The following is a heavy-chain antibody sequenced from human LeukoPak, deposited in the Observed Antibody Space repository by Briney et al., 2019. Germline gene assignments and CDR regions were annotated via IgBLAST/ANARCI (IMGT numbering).Heavy chain of an antibody. V-gene: IGHV3-23*01. Sequence: PGGSLRLSCAASGFTFSNSAMNWVRQAPGKGLEWVSTNSHSGASTYYADSVKGRFTISRDNSKNTLYLQMNSLRAEDTAVYYCAKVDEAGFDAFDIWGQGTMVTVSS. CDR3: AKVDEAGFDAFDI. CDR1: GFTFSNSA. D-gene: IGHD6-19*01. J-gene: IGHJ3*02. CDR2: NSHSGAST.